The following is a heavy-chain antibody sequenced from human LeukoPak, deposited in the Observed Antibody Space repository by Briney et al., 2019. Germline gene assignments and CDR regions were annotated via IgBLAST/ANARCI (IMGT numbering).Heavy chain of an antibody. CDR2: IKYDASST. CDR3: AKDLPAAYFDY. J-gene: IGHJ4*02. V-gene: IGHV3-74*01. D-gene: IGHD2-2*01. CDR1: GFTFSSHW. Sequence: PGGSLRLSCADSGFTFSSHWMHWVRQAPGKGLVWVSRIKYDASSTSYADSVKGRFTISRDNAKNTLYLQMSSLRPEDTAVYCCAKDLPAAYFDYWGQGTLVTVSS.